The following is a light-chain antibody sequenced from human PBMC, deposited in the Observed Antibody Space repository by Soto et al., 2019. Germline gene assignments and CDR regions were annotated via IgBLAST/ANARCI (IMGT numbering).Light chain of an antibody. J-gene: IGKJ5*01. CDR1: QSVSSY. CDR3: QQRSNWIT. V-gene: IGKV3-11*01. Sequence: EIVLTQSPVTLSLSPGERATLSCRASQSVSSYLAWFQQKPGQPPRLLIYDASNRATGIPARFSGSGSGTDFTLTISSLESEDFAVYYCQQRSNWITFGQGTRREIK. CDR2: DAS.